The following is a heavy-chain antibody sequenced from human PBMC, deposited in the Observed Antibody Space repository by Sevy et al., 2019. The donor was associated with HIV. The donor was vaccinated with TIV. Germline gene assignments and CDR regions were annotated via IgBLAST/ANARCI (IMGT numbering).Heavy chain of an antibody. CDR1: GFTFSYYG. CDR3: ARVGSGSGGYHFDY. V-gene: IGHV3-30-3*01. D-gene: IGHD3-10*01. CDR2: ISYHGSDK. J-gene: IGHJ4*02. Sequence: GGSLRLSCAGSGFTFSYYGMHWVRQAPGKGLEWVALISYHGSDKYYADSVKGRFTISRDNSKNTLYLQMNCLRPEDTAVYHCARVGSGSGGYHFDYWGQGTLVTVSS.